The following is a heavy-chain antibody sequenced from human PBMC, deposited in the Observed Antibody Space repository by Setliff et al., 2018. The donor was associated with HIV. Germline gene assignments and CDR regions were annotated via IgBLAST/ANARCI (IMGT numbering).Heavy chain of an antibody. V-gene: IGHV3-33*08. CDR2: IWYDGSNK. CDR3: TRYGSGGSAGNNYYYNYMDV. J-gene: IGHJ6*03. CDR1: GFTFSSYG. D-gene: IGHD3-10*01. Sequence: PGGSLRLSCAASGFTFSSYGMHWVRQAPGKGLEWVAVIWYDGSNKYYADSVKGRFTISRDNSKNTLFLQMNSLRPEDTAVYYCTRYGSGGSAGNNYYYNYMDVWGKGTTVTVSS.